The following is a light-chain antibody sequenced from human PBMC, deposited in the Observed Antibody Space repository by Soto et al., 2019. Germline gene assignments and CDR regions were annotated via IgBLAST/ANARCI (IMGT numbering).Light chain of an antibody. CDR2: EVS. J-gene: IGLJ2*01. Sequence: QSVLSQPPSASGSPGQSVTISCTGTSSDVGGYNYVSWYQQHPGKAPKLMIYEVSKRPSGVPDRFSGSKSGNTASLTVSGLQPEDDSNYYCSSYAGSNNVVFGGGTKL. CDR1: SSDVGGYNY. V-gene: IGLV2-8*01. CDR3: SSYAGSNNVV.